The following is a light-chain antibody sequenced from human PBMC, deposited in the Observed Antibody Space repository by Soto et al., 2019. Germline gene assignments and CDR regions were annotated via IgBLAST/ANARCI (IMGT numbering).Light chain of an antibody. CDR2: AAS. Sequence: DIQLTQSPSSLSASVGDRVTITCRASQSISNYLNWYQHRPGKAPNLLIYAASSLQSGVPSTFSGSESGTDFTLTITSLQPEDSATYYCQQSYSTPITFGQGTRLEIK. CDR1: QSISNY. J-gene: IGKJ5*01. CDR3: QQSYSTPIT. V-gene: IGKV1-39*01.